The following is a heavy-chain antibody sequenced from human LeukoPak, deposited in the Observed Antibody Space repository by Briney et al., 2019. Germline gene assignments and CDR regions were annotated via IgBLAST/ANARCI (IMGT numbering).Heavy chain of an antibody. CDR3: ARASFPYYFDY. Sequence: GSLRLSCAASGFTFSSYAMSWVRQAPGKGLEWVSVIYSGGSTYYADSVKGRFTISRDNSKNTLYIQMNSLRAEDTAVYYCARASFPYYFDYWGQGTLVTVSS. V-gene: IGHV3-53*01. D-gene: IGHD2/OR15-2a*01. CDR2: IYSGGST. CDR1: GFTFSSYA. J-gene: IGHJ4*02.